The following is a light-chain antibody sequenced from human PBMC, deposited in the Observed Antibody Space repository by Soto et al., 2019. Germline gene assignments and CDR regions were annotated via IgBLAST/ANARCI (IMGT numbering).Light chain of an antibody. Sequence: QSVLTQPASVSGSPGQSITISCTGSSTDVGASNYVSWYQQRPGKAPKLLIYDVTHRPSGISNRFSGSKSGITASLTISGLRAEDEAHYYCTSYTTTFTWVFGGGTKVTVL. CDR3: TSYTTTFTWV. CDR1: STDVGASNY. CDR2: DVT. J-gene: IGLJ3*02. V-gene: IGLV2-14*01.